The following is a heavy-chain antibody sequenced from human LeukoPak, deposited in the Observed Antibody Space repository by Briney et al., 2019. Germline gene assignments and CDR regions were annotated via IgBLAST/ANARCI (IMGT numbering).Heavy chain of an antibody. D-gene: IGHD1-26*01. Sequence: PGRSLRLSCAASGFTFSSYGMHWVRQTPGKGLEWVAVISYDGSDKYYADSVKGRFTISRDNSKNTLYLQMNSLRAEDTAVYFCTTWVGAHFDFWGQGTLVTVSP. CDR2: ISYDGSDK. J-gene: IGHJ4*02. V-gene: IGHV3-30*03. CDR1: GFTFSSYG. CDR3: TTWVGAHFDF.